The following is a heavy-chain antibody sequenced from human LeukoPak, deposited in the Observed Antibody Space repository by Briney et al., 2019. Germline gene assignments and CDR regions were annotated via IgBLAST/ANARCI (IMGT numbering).Heavy chain of an antibody. CDR3: ARVAGDTNTDTFVI. V-gene: IGHV1-18*01. CDR1: DYTFTNYT. J-gene: IGHJ3*02. CDR2: ISTYNGST. Sequence: ASVKVSCKTSDYTFTNYTITCVRQAPGPGLEWMGWISTYNGSTNYGQKFQGRVTMTTDTSTSTAYMERRSLTSDDTVVYYGARVAGDTNTDTFVIWGQGTMVSVSS. D-gene: IGHD2-8*01.